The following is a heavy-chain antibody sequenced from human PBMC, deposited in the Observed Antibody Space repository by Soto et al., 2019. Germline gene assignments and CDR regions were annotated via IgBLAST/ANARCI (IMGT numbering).Heavy chain of an antibody. CDR1: GFTFSSYG. CDR3: ARDSRGVYCSSTSCYLGLDY. V-gene: IGHV3-33*01. CDR2: IWYDGSNK. D-gene: IGHD2-2*01. Sequence: VGSLRLSCAASGFTFSSYGMHWVRQAPGKGLEWVAVIWYDGSNKYYADSVKGRFTISRDNSKNTLYLQMNSLRAEDTAVYYCARDSRGVYCSSTSCYLGLDYWGQGTLVTVSS. J-gene: IGHJ4*02.